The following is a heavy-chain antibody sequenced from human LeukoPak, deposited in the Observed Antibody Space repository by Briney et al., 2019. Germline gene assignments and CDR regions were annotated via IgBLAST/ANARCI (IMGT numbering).Heavy chain of an antibody. CDR3: ATLPYGSGSHYYDYYMDV. D-gene: IGHD3-10*01. CDR1: GYTLTELS. J-gene: IGHJ6*03. CDR2: FDPEDGEK. Sequence: ASVKVSCKVSGYTLTELSMHWVRQAPGKGLVWMGGFDPEDGEKIYAQKFQSRVTMTDDTSTDTAYMELSSLRSDDTAVYYCATLPYGSGSHYYDYYMDVWGKGTTVTISS. V-gene: IGHV1-24*01.